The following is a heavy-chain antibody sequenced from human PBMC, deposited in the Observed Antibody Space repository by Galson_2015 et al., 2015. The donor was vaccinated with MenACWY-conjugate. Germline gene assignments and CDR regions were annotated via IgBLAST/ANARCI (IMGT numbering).Heavy chain of an antibody. D-gene: IGHD6-6*01. CDR1: GFTFSNYW. J-gene: IGHJ5*02. Sequence: SLRLSCAASGFTFSNYWMHWVRQAPGKGLEWVSRVNSDGTGTNYADSVKGRFTISRDNAKNTLYLQMNSLRAEDTAIYYCTKAAARYSTSSSFNWFDPWCQGALVTVSS. CDR2: VNSDGTGT. V-gene: IGHV3-74*01. CDR3: TKAAARYSTSSSFNWFDP.